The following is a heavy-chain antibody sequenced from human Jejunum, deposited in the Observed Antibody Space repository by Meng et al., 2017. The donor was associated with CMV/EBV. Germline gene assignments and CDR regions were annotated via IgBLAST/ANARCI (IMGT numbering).Heavy chain of an antibody. CDR2: IIGSGDKT. V-gene: IGHV3-23*01. CDR1: GFTFNSYV. Sequence: EVQLLESGXGLVQPGGSLRLSCVASGFTFNSYVMNWVRQAPGKGLEWVSSIIGSGDKTYYADSVKGRFTISRDNSKNTLYLQMNSLRAEDTAEYYCARKHTVLDETMWYDPWGQGTLVTVSS. J-gene: IGHJ5*02. D-gene: IGHD4-11*01. CDR3: ARKHTVLDETMWYDP.